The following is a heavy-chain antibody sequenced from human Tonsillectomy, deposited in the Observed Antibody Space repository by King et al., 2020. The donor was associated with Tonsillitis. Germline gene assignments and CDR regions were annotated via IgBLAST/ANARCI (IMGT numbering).Heavy chain of an antibody. Sequence: VQLVESGAEVKKPGASVKVSCKASGYTFTSYDINWVRQATGQGLEWMGWMNPNSGNTGYAQKFQGRVTMTRNTSISTAYMELSSLRSKYTAVYYCARPKLIAVAGYFDYWGQGTLFTVSS. CDR3: ARPKLIAVAGYFDY. D-gene: IGHD6-19*01. CDR1: GYTFTSYD. CDR2: MNPNSGNT. J-gene: IGHJ4*02. V-gene: IGHV1-8*01.